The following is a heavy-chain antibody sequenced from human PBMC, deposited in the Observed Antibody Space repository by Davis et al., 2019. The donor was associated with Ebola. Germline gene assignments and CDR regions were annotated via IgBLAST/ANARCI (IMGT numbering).Heavy chain of an antibody. Sequence: MPSETLSLTCTVSGGSISSYYWSWIRQPPGKGLEWIGYIYYSGSTNYNPSLKSRVTISVDTSKNQFSLKLSSVTAADTAVYYCADSLGQCTDGGCSHWGQGTLVTVSS. CDR1: GGSISSYY. V-gene: IGHV4-59*01. CDR2: IYYSGST. D-gene: IGHD2-8*02. J-gene: IGHJ4*02. CDR3: ADSLGQCTDGGCSH.